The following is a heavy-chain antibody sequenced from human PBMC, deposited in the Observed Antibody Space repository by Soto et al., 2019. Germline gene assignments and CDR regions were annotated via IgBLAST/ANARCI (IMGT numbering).Heavy chain of an antibody. CDR3: ARDLINKAFDI. CDR1: GFTVSNSY. J-gene: IGHJ3*02. V-gene: IGHV3-66*01. Sequence: HPGGSLRLSCAASGFTVSNSYMLWVRQAPGRGLEWVSVINDGGGTNYADSVKGRSSISRDNSKNTVFFQMNSLRAEDTAVYYCARDLINKAFDIWGQGTMVTVSS. CDR2: INDGGGT. D-gene: IGHD2-8*01.